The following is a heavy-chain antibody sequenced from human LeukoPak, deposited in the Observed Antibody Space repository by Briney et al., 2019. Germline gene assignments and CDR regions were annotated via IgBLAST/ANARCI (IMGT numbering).Heavy chain of an antibody. V-gene: IGHV3-30*18. D-gene: IGHD5-18*01. CDR1: GFTFSSYG. J-gene: IGHJ3*02. CDR3: AKEKAAMVTVDAFDI. Sequence: PGGSLRLSCAASGFTFSSYGMHWVRQAPGKGLEWVAVISYDGSNKYYADSAKGRFTISRDNSKNTLYLQMNSLRAEDTAVYYCAKEKAAMVTVDAFDIWGQGTMVTVSS. CDR2: ISYDGSNK.